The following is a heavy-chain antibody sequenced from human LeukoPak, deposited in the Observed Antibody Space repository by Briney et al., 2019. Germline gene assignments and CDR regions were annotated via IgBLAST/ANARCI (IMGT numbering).Heavy chain of an antibody. CDR1: GFTFTNAW. J-gene: IGHJ4*02. Sequence: PGGSLRLSCAASGFTFTNAWMSWVRQAPGKGLEWVGRIKSKTDGGTIDYAAPVKGRFTISRDDSKNTLYLQMNSLKTEDTAVYYCAHDCGDQGGFDYWGQGTLVTVSS. CDR3: AHDCGDQGGFDY. V-gene: IGHV3-15*01. CDR2: IKSKTDGGTI. D-gene: IGHD4-17*01.